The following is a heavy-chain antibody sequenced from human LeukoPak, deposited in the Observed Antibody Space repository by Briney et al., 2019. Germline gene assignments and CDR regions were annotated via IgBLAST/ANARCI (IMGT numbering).Heavy chain of an antibody. J-gene: IGHJ4*02. Sequence: GGSLRLSCAESGFTFSTSWMHWVRQAPGKGLVWVSRINPDESSTSYADSVKGRFTISRDNAKNTLYLQLNRLRDDDTAVYYFAREGLEPVGYWGQGILVTVSS. V-gene: IGHV3-74*01. CDR2: INPDESST. CDR3: AREGLEPVGY. D-gene: IGHD1-1*01. CDR1: GFTFSTSW.